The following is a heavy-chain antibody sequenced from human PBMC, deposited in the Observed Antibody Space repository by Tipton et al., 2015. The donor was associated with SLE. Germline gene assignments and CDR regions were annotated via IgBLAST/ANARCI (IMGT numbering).Heavy chain of an antibody. V-gene: IGHV4-39*07. D-gene: IGHD6-13*01. CDR1: GGSIRGSDYY. Sequence: GSLRLSCIVSGGSIRGSDYYWGWIRQAPGKGLEWTGTIHHSGITYYNPSLKSRVTISVDTSKNQFSLKLSSVTAADTAVYYCARTRYSSSWYRFDPWGQGTLVTVSS. CDR3: ARTRYSSSWYRFDP. CDR2: IHHSGIT. J-gene: IGHJ5*02.